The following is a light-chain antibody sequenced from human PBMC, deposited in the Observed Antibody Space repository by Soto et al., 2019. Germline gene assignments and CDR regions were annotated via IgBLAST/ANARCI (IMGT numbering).Light chain of an antibody. CDR3: QQYGTPRSVT. CDR2: GAS. J-gene: IGKJ5*01. CDR1: QSVDNNY. V-gene: IGKV3-20*01. Sequence: EIVVAQGPGTLSLSPGEEATLSCRASQSVDNNYLAWYQQKPGQTPRLIIYGASGRADGIPHRFSGSGFGTDFTLTISKVEPEDFAVYYCQQYGTPRSVTFGQGTRLEI.